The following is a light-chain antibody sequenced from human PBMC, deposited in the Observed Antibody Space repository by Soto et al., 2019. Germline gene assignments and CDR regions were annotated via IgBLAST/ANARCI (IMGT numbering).Light chain of an antibody. J-gene: IGKJ1*01. Sequence: DIQMTQSPSPVSASVGDRLTITFRASLDISNSLAWYQQTPGKAPKLLLRGASSLHRGVPSRFSGGGAGTEFTLTISSLQPEDFATYYCQQTSAFPRTFGQGTKVDI. CDR2: GAS. V-gene: IGKV1-12*01. CDR3: QQTSAFPRT. CDR1: LDISNS.